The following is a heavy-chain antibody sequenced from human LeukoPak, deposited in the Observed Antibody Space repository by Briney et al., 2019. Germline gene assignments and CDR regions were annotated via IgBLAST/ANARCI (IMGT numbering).Heavy chain of an antibody. Sequence: PGGSLRLSCAASGFTFSSYGMHWVRQAPGKGLEWVAVIWYEGSNKYYADSVKGRFTISRDNSKNTLYLQMNSLRAEDTAVYYCARGDYYDSSGADNWFDPWGQGTLVTVSS. CDR1: GFTFSSYG. V-gene: IGHV3-33*01. CDR3: ARGDYYDSSGADNWFDP. J-gene: IGHJ5*02. D-gene: IGHD3-22*01. CDR2: IWYEGSNK.